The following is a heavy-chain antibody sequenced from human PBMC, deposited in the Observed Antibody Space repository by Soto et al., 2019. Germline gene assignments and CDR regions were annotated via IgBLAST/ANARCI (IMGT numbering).Heavy chain of an antibody. J-gene: IGHJ4*01. Sequence: QVELGQSGAEVKKPGASVKVSCKASGNTFNSYGISWVRQAPGQGLEWMGWMNDQNGYTNYAQKFQGRVTMTTDTSTHTAYMELGSLRSDDTAVYYCALNFNAGPFEHWGHGTLVTVSS. D-gene: IGHD1-20*01. CDR2: MNDQNGYT. CDR3: ALNFNAGPFEH. CDR1: GNTFNSYG. V-gene: IGHV1-18*01.